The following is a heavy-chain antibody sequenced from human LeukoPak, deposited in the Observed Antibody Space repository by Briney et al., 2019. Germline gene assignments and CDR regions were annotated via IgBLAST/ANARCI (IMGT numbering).Heavy chain of an antibody. CDR1: GFTFSDYW. Sequence: GGSLRLSCEASGFTFSDYWMHWVRQAPGKGLVWVARINFDGSGTSYADSVKGRFTISRDNAKNTVFLQMNSLRAEDTAVYYCTRTTTLIWWFDPWGQGTLVFVSS. V-gene: IGHV3-74*01. CDR2: INFDGSGT. J-gene: IGHJ5*02. CDR3: TRTTTLIWWFDP. D-gene: IGHD4-11*01.